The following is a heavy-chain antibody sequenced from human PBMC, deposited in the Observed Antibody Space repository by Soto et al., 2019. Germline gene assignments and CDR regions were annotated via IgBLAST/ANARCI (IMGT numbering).Heavy chain of an antibody. CDR2: TYPSDSDT. CDR3: ARGGVSTRTFDY. J-gene: IGHJ4*02. D-gene: IGHD3-3*01. CDR1: GYNFAGYW. Sequence: GESLKISCQGSGYNFAGYWIAWVRQMPGKGLELMGITYPSDSDTRYRPSFQGQVTISADKSISSAYLQWSSLRASDTAMYYCARGGVSTRTFDYWGQGTPVTVSS. V-gene: IGHV5-51*01.